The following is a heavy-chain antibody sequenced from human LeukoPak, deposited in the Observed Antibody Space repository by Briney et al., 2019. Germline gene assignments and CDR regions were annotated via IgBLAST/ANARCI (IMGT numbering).Heavy chain of an antibody. Sequence: PGGSLRLSCAASGFTFSSYWMSWVRQAPGKGLEWVANIKQDGSEKYYVDSVKGRFTISRDNAKNSLYLQMNSLRAEDTAVYYCARGFRITYYYGSGSYYLDYWGQGTLVTVSS. CDR1: GFTFSSYW. D-gene: IGHD3-10*01. V-gene: IGHV3-7*01. J-gene: IGHJ4*02. CDR2: IKQDGSEK. CDR3: ARGFRITYYYGSGSYYLDY.